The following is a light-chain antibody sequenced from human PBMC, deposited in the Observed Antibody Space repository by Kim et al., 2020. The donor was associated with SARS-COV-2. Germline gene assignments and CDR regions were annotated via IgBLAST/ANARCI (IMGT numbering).Light chain of an antibody. CDR3: KQDGSSQHT. CDR1: QSVSSSY. V-gene: IGKV3-20*01. J-gene: IGKJ4*01. Sequence: EILLTQSPGTLSFSPGERATLSCRASQSVSSSYLAWYQQKPGQAPRLLIYGASSRATGIPDRFSGSGSGTDFTLTISRLEPEDLAVYYCKQDGSSQHTCGGGTKVDIK. CDR2: GAS.